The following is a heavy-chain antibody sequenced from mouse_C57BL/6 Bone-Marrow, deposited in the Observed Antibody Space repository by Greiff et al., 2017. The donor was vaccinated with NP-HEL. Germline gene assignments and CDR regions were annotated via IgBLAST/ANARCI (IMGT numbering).Heavy chain of an antibody. CDR3: AKKINWSWYFDV. Sequence: VHVKQSGPGLAKPSQTLSLTCSVTGYSITSDYWNWIRKFPGNKLEYMGYISYSGSTYYNPSLKSRISITRDTSKNQYYLQLNSVTTEDTATYYCAKKINWSWYFDVWGTGTTVTVSS. V-gene: IGHV3-8*01. D-gene: IGHD4-1*01. J-gene: IGHJ1*03. CDR2: ISYSGST. CDR1: GYSITSDY.